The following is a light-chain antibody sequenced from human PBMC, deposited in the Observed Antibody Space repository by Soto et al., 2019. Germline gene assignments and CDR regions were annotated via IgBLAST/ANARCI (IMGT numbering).Light chain of an antibody. V-gene: IGKV3-20*01. CDR1: QSLTSNY. Sequence: EIVLTQSPGTLSLSPGARATLSCRASQSLTSNYLAWYQQKPGQAPRLLISGTSNRATGIPDRFSGSGSGTDFTLSINRLEPDDFAVYYCQQYGDSVFTFGPGTKVDIK. CDR3: QQYGDSVFT. J-gene: IGKJ3*01. CDR2: GTS.